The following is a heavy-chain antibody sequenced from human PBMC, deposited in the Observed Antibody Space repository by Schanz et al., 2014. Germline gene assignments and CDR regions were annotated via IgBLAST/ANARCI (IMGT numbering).Heavy chain of an antibody. Sequence: QVQLVQSGAEVKKPGASVKVSCKASGYTLTGFGVSWVRQAPGQGREWMGWISAYSGNSKYAQKLQGRVTMTTDTSTNTAYMELRSLTSDDTAVYYCARRELGPSNYDTLTALYDAFDVWGQGTMVTVSS. D-gene: IGHD3-9*01. V-gene: IGHV1-18*01. CDR1: GYTLTGFG. CDR3: ARRELGPSNYDTLTALYDAFDV. CDR2: ISAYSGNS. J-gene: IGHJ3*01.